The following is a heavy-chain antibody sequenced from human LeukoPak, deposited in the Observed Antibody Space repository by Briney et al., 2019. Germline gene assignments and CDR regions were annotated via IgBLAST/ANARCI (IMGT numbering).Heavy chain of an antibody. V-gene: IGHV4-39*01. D-gene: IGHD6-13*01. CDR2: IYYSGST. J-gene: IGHJ4*02. CDR3: GRFSSSWYQVGYDY. Sequence: SETLSLTCTVSGGSISSSSYYWGWIRQPPGKGLEWIGSIYYSGSTYYNPSLKSRVTISVDTSKNQFSLKLSSVTAADTAVYYCGRFSSSWYQVGYDYWGQGTLVTVSS. CDR1: GGSISSSSYY.